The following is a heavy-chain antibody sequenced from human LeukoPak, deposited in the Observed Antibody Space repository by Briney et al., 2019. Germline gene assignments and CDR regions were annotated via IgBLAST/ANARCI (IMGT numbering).Heavy chain of an antibody. J-gene: IGHJ6*02. CDR1: GFTFSSYG. CDR3: AKDRGSSSAAYCIDV. Sequence: GRSLRLSCAASGFTFSSYGMHWVRQAPGKGLEWVALISFDGVKTDYADSVKGRFTISRDSSQNTLYLQMNSLRAEDTAVYYCAKDRGSSSAAYCIDVWGQGTTVSDCS. CDR2: ISFDGVKT. D-gene: IGHD6-13*01. V-gene: IGHV3-30*18.